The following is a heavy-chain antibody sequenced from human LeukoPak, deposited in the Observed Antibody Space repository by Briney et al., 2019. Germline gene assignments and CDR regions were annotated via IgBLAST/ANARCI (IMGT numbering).Heavy chain of an antibody. D-gene: IGHD2-21*02. J-gene: IGHJ3*02. CDR2: MSYSGTT. CDR3: ARGPYCGGDCYSGAFDI. CDR1: GGSINRYY. Sequence: SETLSLTCTVSGGSINRYYWSWIRQPPGKGLEWIGYMSYSGTTDYNPSLKSRVTISVDMSKNHFSLKLSSVTAADTAVYYCARGPYCGGDCYSGAFDIWGQGTLVTVSS. V-gene: IGHV4-59*01.